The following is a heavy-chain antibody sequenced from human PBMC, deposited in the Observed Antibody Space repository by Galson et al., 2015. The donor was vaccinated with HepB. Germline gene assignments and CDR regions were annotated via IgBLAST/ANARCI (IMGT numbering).Heavy chain of an antibody. V-gene: IGHV1-69*13. J-gene: IGHJ6*02. D-gene: IGHD7-27*01. CDR1: GGTFSSYA. CDR2: IIPIFGTA. CDR3: ASKTGDYYYYYGMDV. Sequence: SVKVSCKASGGTFSSYAISWVRQAPGQGLEWMGGIIPIFGTANYAQKFQGRVTITADESTSTAYMELSSLRSEDTAVYYCASKTGDYYYYYGMDVWGQGTTVTVSS.